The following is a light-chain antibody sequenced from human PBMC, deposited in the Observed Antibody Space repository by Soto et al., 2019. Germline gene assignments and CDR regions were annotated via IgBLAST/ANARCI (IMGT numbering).Light chain of an antibody. CDR3: SSYSSSTTLVV. V-gene: IGLV2-14*01. Sequence: QSALTQPASVSGSPGQSITISCTGTSNDVGTYNYVSWYQQHPGKAPKLMIYEVSHRPSGVSNRFSGSKSGNTASLTISGLQAGDEADYYCSSYSSSTTLVVFGGGTKLTVL. CDR1: SNDVGTYNY. J-gene: IGLJ2*01. CDR2: EVS.